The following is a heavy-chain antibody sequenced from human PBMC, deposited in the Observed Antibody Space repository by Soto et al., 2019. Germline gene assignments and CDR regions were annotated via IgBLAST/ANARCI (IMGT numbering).Heavy chain of an antibody. CDR1: GGSISSGDYY. CDR2: IYYSGST. V-gene: IGHV4-31*03. D-gene: IGHD2-15*01. J-gene: IGHJ4*02. Sequence: QVQLHESGPGLVKPSQTLSLTCTVSGGSISSGDYYWSWIRQHSGKGLEWIGYIYYSGSTYYNPSLKSRVTISVDTSKNQFSLRLSSVTAADTAVYYCAREGRGCNGGTCYSVLDYWGQGTLVTVSS. CDR3: AREGRGCNGGTCYSVLDY.